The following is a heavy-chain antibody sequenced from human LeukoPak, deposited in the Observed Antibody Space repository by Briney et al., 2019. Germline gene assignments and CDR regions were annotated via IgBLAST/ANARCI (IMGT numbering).Heavy chain of an antibody. CDR1: GFTVSSNY. J-gene: IGHJ4*02. CDR2: LYSGGST. Sequence: GGSLRLSCAASGFTVSSNYMSWVRQAPGKGLEWVSVLYSGGSTNYADSVQGRFTISRDSSKNTLFLHMNSLRAEDTAVYYCARDSRMTTWYFPGIYYFGYWGQGTLVTVSS. CDR3: ARDSRMTTWYFPGIYYFGY. V-gene: IGHV3-53*01. D-gene: IGHD6-13*01.